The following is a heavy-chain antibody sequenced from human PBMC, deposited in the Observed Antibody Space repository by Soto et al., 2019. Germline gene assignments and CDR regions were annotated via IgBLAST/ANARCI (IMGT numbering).Heavy chain of an antibody. J-gene: IGHJ6*02. D-gene: IGHD2-2*01. CDR3: ARHDCISSSCYYYYYYVMDV. V-gene: IGHV1-69*13. CDR1: GGTFRTYT. Sequence: SVKVSCKTSGGTFRTYTINWVRQAPGQGLEWMGGIIPFFDTANYAQQFQGRVTITADESTSTAYMELSSLRSEDTAVYYCARHDCISSSCYYYYYYVMDVWGQRTTVTVSS. CDR2: IIPFFDTA.